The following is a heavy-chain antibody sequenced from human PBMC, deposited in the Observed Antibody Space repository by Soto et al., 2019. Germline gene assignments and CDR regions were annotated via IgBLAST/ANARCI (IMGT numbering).Heavy chain of an antibody. CDR3: ARGTLITGDDLPYFDY. CDR1: GDSVSSNSAA. J-gene: IGHJ4*02. CDR2: TYYRSKWYN. V-gene: IGHV6-1*01. Sequence: SQTLSLTCAISGDSVSSNSAAWNWIRQSPSRGLEWLGRTYYRSKWYNDYAVSVKSRITINPDTSKNQFSLQLNSVTPEDTAVYYCARGTLITGDDLPYFDYWGQGTLVTVSS. D-gene: IGHD7-27*01.